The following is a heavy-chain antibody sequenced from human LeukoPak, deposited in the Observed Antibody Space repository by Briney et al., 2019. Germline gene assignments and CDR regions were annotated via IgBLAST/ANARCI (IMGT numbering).Heavy chain of an antibody. CDR1: GFTFSSYG. CDR3: AKMAPGDPDDYQYMDV. J-gene: IGHJ6*03. CDR2: IRYDGSSK. Sequence: PGGSLRLSCAASGFTFSSYGMHWVRQAPGKGLEWVAFIRYDGSSKFYADSVKGRFTISRDNPKNTLYLQMNSLRAEDTALYYCAKMAPGDPDDYQYMDVWGKGTTVTVSS. V-gene: IGHV3-30*02. D-gene: IGHD7-27*01.